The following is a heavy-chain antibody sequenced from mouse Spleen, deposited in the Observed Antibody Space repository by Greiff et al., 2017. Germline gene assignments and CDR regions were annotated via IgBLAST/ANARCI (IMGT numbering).Heavy chain of an antibody. CDR3: ARHGNYDYFDY. Sequence: VKLQQSGPGLVQPSQSLSITCTVSGFSLTSYGVHWVRQSPGKGLEWLGVIWSGGSTDYNAAFISRLSISKDNSKSQVFFKMNSLQANDTAIYYCARHGNYDYFDYWGQGTTLTVSS. J-gene: IGHJ2*01. CDR2: IWSGGST. CDR1: GFSLTSYG. V-gene: IGHV2-2*02. D-gene: IGHD2-1*01.